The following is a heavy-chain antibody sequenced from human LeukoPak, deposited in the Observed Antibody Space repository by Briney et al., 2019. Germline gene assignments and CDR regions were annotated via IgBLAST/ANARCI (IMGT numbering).Heavy chain of an antibody. J-gene: IGHJ4*02. V-gene: IGHV1-8*01. CDR3: ARGRWVARQYYFDY. CDR2: MNPNSGNT. CDR1: GYTFTSYD. Sequence: GASVKVSCKASGYTFTSYDINWVRQVTGQGLEWMGWMNPNSGNTGYAQKFRGRVTMTRNTSISTAYMELSSLRSEDTAVYYCARGRWVARQYYFDYWGQGTLVTVSS. D-gene: IGHD4-23*01.